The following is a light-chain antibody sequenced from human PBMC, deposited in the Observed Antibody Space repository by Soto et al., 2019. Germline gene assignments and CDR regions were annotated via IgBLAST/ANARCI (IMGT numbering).Light chain of an antibody. CDR2: DVS. J-gene: IGLJ1*01. CDR1: SSDIGTYNF. CDR3: SSYTASASYV. Sequence: QSALTQPASVSGSPGQSITISCTGTSSDIGTYNFVSWYQQHPGKAPKLMTYDVSNRPSGVSNRFSGSKYGNTASLTISGLQAEDEADYYFSSYTASASYVFGTGTKFTVL. V-gene: IGLV2-14*03.